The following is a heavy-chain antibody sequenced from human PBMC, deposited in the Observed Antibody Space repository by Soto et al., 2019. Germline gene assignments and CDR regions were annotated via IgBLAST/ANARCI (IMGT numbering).Heavy chain of an antibody. CDR3: ARNKYCTNGVLPDRQPGSFDI. Sequence: ASVKVSCKASGYTFTSYAMHWVRQAPGQRLEWMGWINAGNGNTKYSQKFQGRVTITRDTSASTAYMELSSLRSEDTAVYYCARNKYCTNGVLPDRQPGSFDIWGQGTMVTVSS. V-gene: IGHV1-3*01. CDR2: INAGNGNT. J-gene: IGHJ3*02. D-gene: IGHD2-8*01. CDR1: GYTFTSYA.